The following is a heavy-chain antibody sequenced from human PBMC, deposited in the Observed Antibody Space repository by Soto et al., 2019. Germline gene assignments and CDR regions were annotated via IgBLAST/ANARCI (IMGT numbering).Heavy chain of an antibody. CDR2: IIPIFTQT. D-gene: IGHD1-26*01. J-gene: IGHJ6*02. CDR3: ARGGVGAAGGMDV. CDR1: GYTFTIYT. V-gene: IGHV1-69*08. Sequence: QVQLVQSGAEVKKPGSSVKVSCKSSGYTFTIYTVTWVRQAPGQGLEWMGRIIPIFTQTNYAQKFQDRVTITADKCTSTVYMELSGLRYEDKAVYYCARGGVGAAGGMDVWGQGTTVTVSS.